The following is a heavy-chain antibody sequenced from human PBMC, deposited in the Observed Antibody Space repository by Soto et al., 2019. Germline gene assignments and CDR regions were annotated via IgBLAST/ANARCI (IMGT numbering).Heavy chain of an antibody. CDR2: ISYDGSKK. Sequence: LILSWADCGFTFSSYGMHWVRQAPGKGLEWVAVISYDGSKKYYADSVKGRFTISRDNSKNTLYLQMNSLKVEDTAVYYFAKDWYNYGEFDYWGQ. V-gene: IGHV3-30*18. CDR1: GFTFSSYG. J-gene: IGHJ4*02. CDR3: AKDWYNYGEFDY. D-gene: IGHD1-1*01.